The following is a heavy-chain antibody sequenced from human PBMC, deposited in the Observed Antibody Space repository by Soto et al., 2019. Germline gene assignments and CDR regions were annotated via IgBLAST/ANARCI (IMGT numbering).Heavy chain of an antibody. CDR1: GFTFTRYA. J-gene: IGHJ5*02. D-gene: IGHD1-26*01. CDR3: ASGSDRAGCLNRWNWFDP. Sequence: QVQLMESGGGVVQPGRSLRLSCAASGFTFTRYARHWVRQAPGKGLEWVALMWYDGTKEYYADSAKGRVSISKDTSNNSVHLQRNSLRAEDTAVYSGASGSDRAGCLNRWNWFDPGGQGTMVIVSS. CDR2: MWYDGTKE. V-gene: IGHV3-33*01.